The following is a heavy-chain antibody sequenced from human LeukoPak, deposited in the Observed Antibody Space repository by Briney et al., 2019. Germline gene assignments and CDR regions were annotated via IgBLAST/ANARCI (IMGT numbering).Heavy chain of an antibody. CDR2: TWYDESQK. Sequence: PGGSLRLSCAVSGFSFRDFGFHWVRQAPGEGLEWVAVTWYDESQKYYADSVKGRFTISTDNSKNTLYLEMNSLRVEDTAVYYCAKWEGTRQFYFGYWGQGALVTVAS. CDR1: GFSFRDFG. V-gene: IGHV3-33*06. CDR3: AKWEGTRQFYFGY. J-gene: IGHJ4*02. D-gene: IGHD1-26*01.